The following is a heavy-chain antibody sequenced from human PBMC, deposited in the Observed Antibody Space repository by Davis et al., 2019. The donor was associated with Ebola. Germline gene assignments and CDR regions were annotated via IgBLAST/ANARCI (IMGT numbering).Heavy chain of an antibody. V-gene: IGHV5-51*01. J-gene: IGHJ5*02. CDR1: GYNFDTYW. Sequence: GESLKISCEASGYNFDTYWIGWVRQTAGKRLEWMGIIYPGDSDTTYSPSFQGQVTISADKSISTAYLQWSSLKASDTAMYYCARQVQVTMISYWFDPWGQGTLVTVSS. CDR2: IYPGDSDT. CDR3: ARQVQVTMISYWFDP. D-gene: IGHD3-22*01.